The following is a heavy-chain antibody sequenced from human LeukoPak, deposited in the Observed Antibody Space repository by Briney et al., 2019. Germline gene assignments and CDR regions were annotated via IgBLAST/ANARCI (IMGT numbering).Heavy chain of an antibody. CDR1: GYTFTSYY. J-gene: IGHJ3*02. V-gene: IGHV1-2*02. CDR2: INPNSGGT. D-gene: IGHD3-22*01. CDR3: AREVDYYDSSGYSRNAFDI. Sequence: ASVKVSCKASGYTFTSYYMHWVRQAPGQGLEWMGWINPNSGGTNYAQKFQGRVTMTRDTSISTAYMELSRLRSDDTAVYYCAREVDYYDSSGYSRNAFDIWGQGTMVTVSS.